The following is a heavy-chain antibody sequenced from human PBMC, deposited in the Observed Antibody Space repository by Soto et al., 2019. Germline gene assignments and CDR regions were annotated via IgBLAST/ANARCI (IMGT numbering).Heavy chain of an antibody. CDR3: AKEGRTRGGGYFDF. CDR2: ISGGGGST. J-gene: IGHJ4*02. Sequence: EVQLLESGGGLVQPGGSLRLSCAASGFTFSSYAMSWVRQAPGKGLAWVSAISGGGGSTYYADSVKGRFTISRDNSKNTLYLQMTSLRAEDAAVYYCAKEGRTRGGGYFDFWGQGTRVTVSS. CDR1: GFTFSSYA. V-gene: IGHV3-23*01. D-gene: IGHD3-10*01.